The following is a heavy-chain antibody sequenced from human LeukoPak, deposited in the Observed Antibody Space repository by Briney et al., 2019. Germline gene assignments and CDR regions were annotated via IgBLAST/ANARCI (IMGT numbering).Heavy chain of an antibody. J-gene: IGHJ4*02. V-gene: IGHV4-28*03. CDR2: IYYSGST. CDR1: GYSISSSNW. Sequence: PSDTLSLTCAVSGYSISSSNWWGWIRQPPGKGLEWIGYIYYSGSTNYNPSLKSRVTISVDTSKNQFSLKLSSVTAADTAVYYCARVRYYYGSGSYSFLYYFDYWGQGTLVTVSS. CDR3: ARVRYYYGSGSYSFLYYFDY. D-gene: IGHD3-10*01.